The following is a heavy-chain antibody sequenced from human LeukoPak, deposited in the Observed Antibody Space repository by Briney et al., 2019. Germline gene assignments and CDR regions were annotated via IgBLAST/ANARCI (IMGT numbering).Heavy chain of an antibody. V-gene: IGHV3-30*02. J-gene: IGHJ3*02. Sequence: PGGSLRLSCAASGFTFSSYGMHWVRQAPGKGLEWVAFIRYDGSNKYYADSVKGRFTISRDNSKNTLYLQMNSLRAEDTAVYCCAKLLWFGELYAHDAFDIWGQGTMVTVSS. CDR2: IRYDGSNK. CDR1: GFTFSSYG. CDR3: AKLLWFGELYAHDAFDI. D-gene: IGHD3-10*01.